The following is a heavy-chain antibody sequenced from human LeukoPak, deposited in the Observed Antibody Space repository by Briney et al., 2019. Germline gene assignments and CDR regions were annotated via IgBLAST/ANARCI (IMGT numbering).Heavy chain of an antibody. CDR3: TTLPGRYFDWLSLDY. V-gene: IGHV3-15*01. J-gene: IGHJ4*02. Sequence: PGGSLRLSCAASGFTFSNAWMSWVRQAPGKGLEWVGRIKSKTDGGTTDYAAPVKGGFTISRDDSKNTLYLQMNSLKTEDTAVYYCTTLPGRYFDWLSLDYWGQGTLVTVSS. CDR2: IKSKTDGGTT. D-gene: IGHD3-9*01. CDR1: GFTFSNAW.